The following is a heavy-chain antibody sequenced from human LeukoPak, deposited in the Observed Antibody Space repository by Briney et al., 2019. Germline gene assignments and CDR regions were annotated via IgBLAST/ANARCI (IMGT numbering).Heavy chain of an antibody. CDR1: GFTFSSYW. J-gene: IGHJ5*02. CDR3: ARDSRRAAFDP. D-gene: IGHD6-25*01. V-gene: IGHV3-7*01. CDR2: IKQDGSEK. Sequence: GGSLRLSCAASGFTFSSYWMSWVRQAPGKGLEWVASIKQDGSEKNYVDSVKGRFTISRDNGKNSLYLEMNRLGAEDTAIYSCARDSRRAAFDPWGQGTLVTVSS.